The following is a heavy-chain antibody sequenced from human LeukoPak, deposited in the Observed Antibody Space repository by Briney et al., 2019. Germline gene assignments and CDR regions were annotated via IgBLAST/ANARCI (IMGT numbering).Heavy chain of an antibody. CDR2: ISWNSGSI. CDR3: AKDMAYDIPGPDAFDI. CDR1: GITFRSHA. J-gene: IGHJ3*02. V-gene: IGHV3-9*01. Sequence: GGSLRLSCVASGITFRSHAMHWVRQAPGKGLEWVSGISWNSGSIGYADSVKGRFTISRDNAKNSLYLQMNSLRAEDTALYYCAKDMAYDIPGPDAFDIWGQGTMVTVSS. D-gene: IGHD3-9*01.